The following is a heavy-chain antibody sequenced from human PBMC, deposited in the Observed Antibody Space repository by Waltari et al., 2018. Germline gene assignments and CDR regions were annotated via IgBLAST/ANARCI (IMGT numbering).Heavy chain of an antibody. CDR1: GYPLTELS. D-gene: IGHD3-10*01. V-gene: IGHV1-24*01. J-gene: IGHJ4*02. CDR3: ATGGSGSYYPLLFDY. CDR2: FDPEDGET. Sequence: QVQLVQSGAEVKKPGASVKVSCKVSGYPLTELSMPWVRQAPGKGLEWMGGFDPEDGETNYAQKFQGRVTMTEDTSTDTAYMELSSLRSEDTAVYYCATGGSGSYYPLLFDYWGQGTLVTVSS.